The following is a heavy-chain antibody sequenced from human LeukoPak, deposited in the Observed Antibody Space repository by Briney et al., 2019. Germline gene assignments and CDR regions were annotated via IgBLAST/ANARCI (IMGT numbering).Heavy chain of an antibody. CDR3: AREAGSGSSY. J-gene: IGHJ4*02. CDR2: ISSSSSYI. V-gene: IGHV3-21*01. D-gene: IGHD3-10*01. Sequence: GGSLRLSCAASGFAFSSYWMHWVRQAPGKGLEWVSSISSSSSYIYYADSVKGRFTISRDNAKNSLYLQMNSLRAEDTAVYYCAREAGSGSSYWGQGTLVTVSS. CDR1: GFAFSSYW.